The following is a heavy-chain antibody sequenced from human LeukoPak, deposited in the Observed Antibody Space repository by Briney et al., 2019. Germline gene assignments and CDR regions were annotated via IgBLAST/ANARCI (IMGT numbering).Heavy chain of an antibody. J-gene: IGHJ6*03. CDR2: IKRDGSEK. CDR3: VREHYNYYMDV. V-gene: IGHV3-7*03. Sequence: GGSLRLSCAASGFTFSSYWMSWVRQAPGKGLEWVANIKRDGSEKYYVDSVKGRFTISRDNGKNSLYLQMNSLRAEDTALYYCVREHYNYYMDVWGKGTTVTVSS. CDR1: GFTFSSYW.